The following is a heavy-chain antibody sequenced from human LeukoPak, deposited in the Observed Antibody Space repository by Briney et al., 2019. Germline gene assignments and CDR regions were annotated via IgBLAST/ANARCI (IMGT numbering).Heavy chain of an antibody. CDR3: AKVWPVPAAIWSAFDI. Sequence: GGSLRLSCAASGFTFSSYEMNWVRQAPGKGLEWVSYISSSGSTIYYADSVKGRFTISRDNSKNTLYLQMNRLRAEDTAVYYCAKVWPVPAAIWSAFDIWGQGTMVTVSS. CDR1: GFTFSSYE. CDR2: ISSSGSTI. J-gene: IGHJ3*02. D-gene: IGHD2-2*01. V-gene: IGHV3-48*03.